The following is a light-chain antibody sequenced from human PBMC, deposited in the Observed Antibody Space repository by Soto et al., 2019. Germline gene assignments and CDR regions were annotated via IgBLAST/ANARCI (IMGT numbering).Light chain of an antibody. J-gene: IGKJ4*01. Sequence: EIVWTQAPATLSLSPGERATLSCRASQSVNIYLAWYQQRPGQAPRLLIYDVSNRATGIPARFSGSGSGTDFTLTISSLEPEDFAVYYCQQRSSWPVTFGGGTKVEIK. CDR2: DVS. CDR3: QQRSSWPVT. V-gene: IGKV3-11*01. CDR1: QSVNIY.